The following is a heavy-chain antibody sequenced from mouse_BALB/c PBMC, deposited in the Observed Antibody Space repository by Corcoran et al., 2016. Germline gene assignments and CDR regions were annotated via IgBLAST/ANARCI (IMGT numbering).Heavy chain of an antibody. CDR2: IDPANGNT. D-gene: IGHD2-2*01. Sequence: EVQLQQSGAELVKPGASVKLSCTASGFNIKDTYMHWVKQRPEQGLEWIGRIDPANGNTKYDPKFQGKATITADTSSNTAYLQLSSLTSEDTAVYYCARTGYDAVPYYFDYWGQGTTLTVSS. J-gene: IGHJ2*01. CDR3: ARTGYDAVPYYFDY. V-gene: IGHV14-3*02. CDR1: GFNIKDTY.